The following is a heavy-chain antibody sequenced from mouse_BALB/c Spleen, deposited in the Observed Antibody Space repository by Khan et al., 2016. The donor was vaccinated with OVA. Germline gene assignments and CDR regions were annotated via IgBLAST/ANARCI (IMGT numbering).Heavy chain of an antibody. Sequence: EVQLVESGPGLVKPSQSLSLTCTVTGYSITSDYAWNWIRQFPGNKLEWMGYISYSGSANYNPSLKSRISITRDTPENQFFLQLNSVTTEDSATYYCARRYYYGHWYFDVWGAGTTVTVSS. CDR1: GYSITSDYA. CDR2: ISYSGSA. J-gene: IGHJ1*01. V-gene: IGHV3-2*02. D-gene: IGHD1-1*01. CDR3: ARRYYYGHWYFDV.